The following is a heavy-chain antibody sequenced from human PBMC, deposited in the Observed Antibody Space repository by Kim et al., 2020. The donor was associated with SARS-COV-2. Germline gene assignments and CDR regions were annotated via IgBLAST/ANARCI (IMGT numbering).Heavy chain of an antibody. CDR1: GFTFSSYA. J-gene: IGHJ6*02. Sequence: GGSLRLSCAASGFTFSSYAMSWVRQAPGKGLEWVSAISGSGGSTYYADSVKGRFTISRDNSKNTLYLQMNSMRAEDTAVYYCARGKKGTIFGVLISQGLKYYFYYGVDVWGQGTTVTGSS. CDR2: ISGSGGST. CDR3: ARGKKGTIFGVLISQGLKYYFYYGVDV. D-gene: IGHD3-3*01. V-gene: IGHV3-23*01.